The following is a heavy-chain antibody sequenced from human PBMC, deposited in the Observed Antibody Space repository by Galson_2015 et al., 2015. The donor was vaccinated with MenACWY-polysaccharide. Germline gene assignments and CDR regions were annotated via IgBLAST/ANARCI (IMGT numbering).Heavy chain of an antibody. J-gene: IGHJ4*02. CDR3: AKGGQGTPNSGAYFDS. D-gene: IGHD4-23*01. CDR2: ISPSGAGT. CDR1: GFTFSSFA. V-gene: IGHV3-23*01. Sequence: SLRLSCAASGFTFSSFAMSWVRQAPGKGLEWVSSISPSGAGTYYADSVKGRFTISRDNSKNTLYLQMNSLRAEDTAVFYCAKGGQGTPNSGAYFDSWGQGTLVTVSS.